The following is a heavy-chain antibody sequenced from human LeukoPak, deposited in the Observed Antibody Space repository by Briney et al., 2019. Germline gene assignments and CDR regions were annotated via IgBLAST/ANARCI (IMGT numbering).Heavy chain of an antibody. D-gene: IGHD1-1*01. CDR2: IDYSRTT. Sequence: SETLSLTCTVSGGSISSYYWTWIRQPPGKGLEWIGYIDYSRTTNYNPSLKSRVTISVDTSKNQFSLKVTSVTAADTAVYYCARMQLTYYCMDVWGKGTTVTVSS. CDR3: ARMQLTYYCMDV. CDR1: GGSISSYY. J-gene: IGHJ6*03. V-gene: IGHV4-59*01.